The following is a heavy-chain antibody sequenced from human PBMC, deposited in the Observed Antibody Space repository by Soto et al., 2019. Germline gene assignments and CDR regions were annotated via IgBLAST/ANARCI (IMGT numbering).Heavy chain of an antibody. CDR3: ARAKKGIAAAENWFDP. CDR2: IYYSGRT. V-gene: IGHV4-31*03. D-gene: IGHD6-13*01. Sequence: QVQLQESGPGLVKPSQTLSLTCTVSGGSISSGGYYWSWIRQHPGKGLEWNGYIYYSGRTYYNLCLKSRVTISVDTSKNQFSLKLSSVTAADTAVYYCARAKKGIAAAENWFDPWGQGTLVTVSS. J-gene: IGHJ5*02. CDR1: GGSISSGGYY.